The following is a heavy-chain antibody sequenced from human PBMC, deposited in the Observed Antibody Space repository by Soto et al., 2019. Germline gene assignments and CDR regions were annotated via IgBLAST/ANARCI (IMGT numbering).Heavy chain of an antibody. V-gene: IGHV1-46*01. CDR2: INPSGGST. D-gene: IGHD3-22*01. J-gene: IGHJ6*02. Sequence: ASVKVSCKASGYTFTSYYMHWVRQAPGQGLEWMGIINPSGGSTSYAQKFQGRVTMTRDTSTSTVYMELSSLRSEDTAAYYCAREGFAYYYDSSGYYPPYYYYGMDVWGQGTTVTVS. CDR3: AREGFAYYYDSSGYYPPYYYYGMDV. CDR1: GYTFTSYY.